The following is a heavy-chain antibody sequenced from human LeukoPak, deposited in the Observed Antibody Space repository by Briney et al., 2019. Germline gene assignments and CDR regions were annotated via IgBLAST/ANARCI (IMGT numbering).Heavy chain of an antibody. CDR3: ARPIVGATTLPQLDY. Sequence: GASVKVSCKASGYTFTCYYMHWVRQAPGQGLEWMGWINPNSGGTNYAQKFQGRVTMTRDTSISTAYMELSRLRSDDTAVYYCARPIVGATTLPQLDYWGQGTLVTVSS. D-gene: IGHD1-26*01. CDR1: GYTFTCYY. CDR2: INPNSGGT. J-gene: IGHJ4*02. V-gene: IGHV1-2*02.